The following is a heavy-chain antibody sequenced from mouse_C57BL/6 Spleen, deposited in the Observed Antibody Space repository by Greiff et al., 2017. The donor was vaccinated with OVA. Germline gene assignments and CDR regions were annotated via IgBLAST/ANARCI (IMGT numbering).Heavy chain of an antibody. CDR3: ARGGGYDWYFDV. J-gene: IGHJ1*03. Sequence: VQVVESGAELVKPGASVKISCKASGYAFSSYWMNWVKQRPGKGLEWIGQIYPGDGDTNYNGKFKGKATLTADKSSSTAYMQLSSLTSEDSAVYFCARGGGYDWYFDVWGTGTTVTVSS. CDR2: IYPGDGDT. V-gene: IGHV1-80*01. D-gene: IGHD2-2*01. CDR1: GYAFSSYW.